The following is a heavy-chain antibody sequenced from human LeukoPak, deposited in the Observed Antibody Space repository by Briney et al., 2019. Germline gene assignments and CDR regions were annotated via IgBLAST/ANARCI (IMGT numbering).Heavy chain of an antibody. J-gene: IGHJ4*01. CDR1: GFTFSSSW. Sequence: GVSLRLSCAASGFTFSSSWMRWVRQAPGKGLEWLANIKTDGSEKFYVDSVKGRFTISRDNAKNSLYLQMNSLRAEDTALYYCATASRGGDSIYWGQGTLVTVSS. CDR3: ATASRGGDSIY. D-gene: IGHD2-21*02. CDR2: IKTDGSEK. V-gene: IGHV3-7*02.